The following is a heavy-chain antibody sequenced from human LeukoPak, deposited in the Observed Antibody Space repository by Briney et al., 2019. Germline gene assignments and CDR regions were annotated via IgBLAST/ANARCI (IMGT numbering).Heavy chain of an antibody. CDR2: ISAYNGNT. Sequence: ASVKVSCKASGGTFSSYAISWVRQAPGQGLEWMGWISAYNGNTNYAQKLQGRVTMTTDTSMSTAYMELRSLRSDDTAVYYCARGLNAKDSGYYDYWGQGTLVTVSS. J-gene: IGHJ4*02. V-gene: IGHV1-18*01. CDR1: GGTFSSYA. D-gene: IGHD3-22*01. CDR3: ARGLNAKDSGYYDY.